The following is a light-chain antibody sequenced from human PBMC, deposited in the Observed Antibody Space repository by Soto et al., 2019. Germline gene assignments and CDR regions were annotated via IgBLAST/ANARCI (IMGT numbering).Light chain of an antibody. J-gene: IGKJ5*01. CDR1: QSVSSN. CDR3: QQYDSSPIT. Sequence: DIVMTQSPATLSLSPGERATLSCRASQSVSSNLAWYQQKPGQAPRLLIYGASSRATGIPDRFSGSGSGTDFTLTITPLEPDDFVVYFCQQYDSSPITFGQGTRLEIK. CDR2: GAS. V-gene: IGKV3-20*01.